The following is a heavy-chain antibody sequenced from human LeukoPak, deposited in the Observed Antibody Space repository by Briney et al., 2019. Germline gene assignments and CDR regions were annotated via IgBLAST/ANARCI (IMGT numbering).Heavy chain of an antibody. J-gene: IGHJ3*02. CDR1: GYTFTGYY. CDR3: ARDGHRRYYYDSSGREHAFDI. CDR2: INPNSGGT. Sequence: ASVKVSCKASGYTFTGYYMHWVRQAPGQGLERMGWINPNSGGTNYAQKFQGRVTMTRDTSISTAYMELRSLRSDDTAVYYCARDGHRRYYYDSSGREHAFDIWGQGTMVTVSS. V-gene: IGHV1-2*02. D-gene: IGHD3-22*01.